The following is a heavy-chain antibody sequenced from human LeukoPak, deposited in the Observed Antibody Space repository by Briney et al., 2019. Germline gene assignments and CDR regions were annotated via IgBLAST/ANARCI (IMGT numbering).Heavy chain of an antibody. CDR2: ISWNSGSI. Sequence: GGSLRLSCAASGFTFDDYAMHWVRQAPGKGLEWVSGISWNSGSIGYADSVKGRFTISRDNAKNSLYLEMKSVRAEDRALYYCAKDFAGGGGGYGYLFGYWGQGTLVTVSS. D-gene: IGHD5-12*01. J-gene: IGHJ4*02. CDR3: AKDFAGGGGGYGYLFGY. CDR1: GFTFDDYA. V-gene: IGHV3-9*01.